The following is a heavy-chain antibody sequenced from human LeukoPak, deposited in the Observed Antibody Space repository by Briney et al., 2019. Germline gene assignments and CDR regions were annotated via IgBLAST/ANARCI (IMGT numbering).Heavy chain of an antibody. V-gene: IGHV3-7*01. Sequence: GRSLRLSCAASGFTFSIYWMSWVRQAPGKGLEWVANIKQDGSEKYYVDSVKGRFTISRDNAKNSLYLQMNSLRAEDTAVYYCARAEGKYYWGQGTLVTVSS. D-gene: IGHD3-10*01. CDR1: GFTFSIYW. CDR2: IKQDGSEK. J-gene: IGHJ4*02. CDR3: ARAEGKYY.